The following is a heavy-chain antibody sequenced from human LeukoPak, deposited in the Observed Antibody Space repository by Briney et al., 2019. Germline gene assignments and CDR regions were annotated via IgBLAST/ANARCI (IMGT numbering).Heavy chain of an antibody. CDR2: IIPIFGTA. CDR3: ARRDYYGSGSYDDY. V-gene: IGHV1-69*05. D-gene: IGHD3-10*01. J-gene: IGHJ4*02. Sequence: GASVKVSCKASGGTFSSYAISWVRQAPGQGLEWMGGIIPIFGTANYAQKFQGRVTITTDESTSTAYMELSSLRSEDTAVYYCARRDYYGSGSYDDYWGQGTLVTVSS. CDR1: GGTFSSYA.